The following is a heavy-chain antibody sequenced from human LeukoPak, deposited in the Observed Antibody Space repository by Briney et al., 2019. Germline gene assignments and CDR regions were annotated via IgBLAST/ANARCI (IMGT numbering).Heavy chain of an antibody. Sequence: PGGSLRLSCAASGFTFSSYGMHWVRQAPGKGLEWVAFIRYDGSNKYYADSVKGRFTISRDNSKNTLYLQMNSLRAEDTAVYYCAKDLYSSGWYHGPLDYWGQGTLVTVSS. CDR1: GFTFSSYG. CDR3: AKDLYSSGWYHGPLDY. CDR2: IRYDGSNK. D-gene: IGHD6-13*01. J-gene: IGHJ4*02. V-gene: IGHV3-30*02.